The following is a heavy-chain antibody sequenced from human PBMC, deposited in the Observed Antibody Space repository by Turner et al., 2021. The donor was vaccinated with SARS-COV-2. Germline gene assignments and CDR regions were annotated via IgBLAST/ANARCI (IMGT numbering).Heavy chain of an antibody. Sequence: VQLAESGAEGTKPGDSVRVSCKASGYTYTSYYMHWVRQAPGQGLEWMGIINPSGDSTSYAQKFQGRVTMTRDTSTSTVYMELSSLRSEDTAVYYCAKTGGGFDYWGQGTLVTVSS. CDR2: INPSGDST. D-gene: IGHD2-8*02. CDR3: AKTGGGFDY. J-gene: IGHJ4*02. CDR1: GYTYTSYY. V-gene: IGHV1-46*01.